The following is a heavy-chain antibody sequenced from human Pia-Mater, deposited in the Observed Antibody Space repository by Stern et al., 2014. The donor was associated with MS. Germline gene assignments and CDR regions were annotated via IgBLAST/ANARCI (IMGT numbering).Heavy chain of an antibody. CDR3: ARGRGGYSFDY. V-gene: IGHV3-13*01. CDR1: GFSFSSYD. Sequence: VQLVESGGGLVQPGGSLRLSCAASGFSFSSYDMHWVRQATGEGLEWVSALCTPGDTYYPVSVKCRFTLSRENAKNSLYLKMNSLRAGDTAVYYCARGRGGYSFDYWGQGTLVTVSS. CDR2: LCTPGDT. J-gene: IGHJ4*02. D-gene: IGHD5-18*01.